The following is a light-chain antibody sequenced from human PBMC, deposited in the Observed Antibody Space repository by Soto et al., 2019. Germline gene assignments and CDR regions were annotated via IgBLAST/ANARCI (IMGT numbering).Light chain of an antibody. Sequence: EIVLTQSPGTLSLSPGERATLSCRASQSVSSSYLAWYQHNPGQAPRLLIYGASSRATGIPDRFSGSGSGTDFTLTISRMETEDFAVYYCQQYGSSPWTFGKGTKVEIK. CDR1: QSVSSSY. V-gene: IGKV3-20*01. CDR3: QQYGSSPWT. J-gene: IGKJ1*01. CDR2: GAS.